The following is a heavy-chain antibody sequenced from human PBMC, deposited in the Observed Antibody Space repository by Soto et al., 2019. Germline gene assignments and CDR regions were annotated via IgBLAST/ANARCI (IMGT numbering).Heavy chain of an antibody. Sequence: GGSLRLSCASSGFTFSSYGMHWVRQAPGKGLEWVAVISYNGSSKYYADSVKGRFTISRDNSKNTLYLQMNSLRAEDTAVYYCARDRVTPGYYYYGMDVWGQGTTVTVSS. V-gene: IGHV3-30*03. D-gene: IGHD4-4*01. CDR2: ISYNGSSK. J-gene: IGHJ6*02. CDR3: ARDRVTPGYYYYGMDV. CDR1: GFTFSSYG.